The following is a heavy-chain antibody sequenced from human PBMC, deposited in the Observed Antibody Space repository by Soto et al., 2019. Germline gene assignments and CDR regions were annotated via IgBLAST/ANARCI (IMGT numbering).Heavy chain of an antibody. D-gene: IGHD2-15*01. CDR1: GFTFSNFA. CDR2: IRGSGEST. Sequence: EVQLMESGGGLVQPGGALRLSCVASGFTFSNFAMGWVRHAPGKGLEWGSSIRGSGESTYHAESVKGRFTISRDNSNNTLFLHMNILCVEGTLVYCCAKSPDIVLPVDLWGRATVVTGS. J-gene: IGHJ2*01. V-gene: IGHV3-23*01. CDR3: AKSPDIVLPVDL.